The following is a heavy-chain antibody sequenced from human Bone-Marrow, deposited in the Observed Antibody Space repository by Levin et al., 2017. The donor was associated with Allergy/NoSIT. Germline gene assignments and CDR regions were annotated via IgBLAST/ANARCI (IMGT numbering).Heavy chain of an antibody. D-gene: IGHD3-22*01. J-gene: IGHJ4*02. CDR3: ATMIVVAGGYFDY. Sequence: LSGGSLRLSCAASGFTFSSYWMSWVRQAPGKGLEWVANIKQDGSEKYYVDSVKGRFTISRDIAKNSLYLQMNSLRAEDTAVYYCATMIVVAGGYFDYWGQGTLVTVPS. V-gene: IGHV3-7*01. CDR1: GFTFSSYW. CDR2: IKQDGSEK.